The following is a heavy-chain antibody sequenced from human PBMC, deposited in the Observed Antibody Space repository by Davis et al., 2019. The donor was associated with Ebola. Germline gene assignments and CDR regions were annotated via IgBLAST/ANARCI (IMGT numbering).Heavy chain of an antibody. CDR1: GFIFSDYW. CDR3: ARDVHGILDY. Sequence: GESLKISCAASGFIFSDYWIAWVRQAPGKGPEWVANIRQDSNDKGYVDSVRGRFTISRDNAKNSLYLQLNSLKVEDTALYYCARDVHGILDYWGQGTPVAVSS. D-gene: IGHD3-3*02. CDR2: IRQDSNDK. J-gene: IGHJ4*02. V-gene: IGHV3-7*03.